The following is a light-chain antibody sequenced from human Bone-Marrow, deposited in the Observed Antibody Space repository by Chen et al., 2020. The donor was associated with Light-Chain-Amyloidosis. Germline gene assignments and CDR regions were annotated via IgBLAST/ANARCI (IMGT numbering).Light chain of an antibody. CDR2: DAS. CDR3: QVWDRSSDRPV. J-gene: IGLJ3*02. CDR1: NIGSTS. Sequence: SYVLTQPSSVSVAPGQTATIACGGNNIGSTSVHWYQQTPGQAPPLVVYDASDRPSGIPERLSGSNSGNTATLTISRVEAGDEADYYCQVWDRSSDRPVFGGGTKLTVL. V-gene: IGLV3-21*02.